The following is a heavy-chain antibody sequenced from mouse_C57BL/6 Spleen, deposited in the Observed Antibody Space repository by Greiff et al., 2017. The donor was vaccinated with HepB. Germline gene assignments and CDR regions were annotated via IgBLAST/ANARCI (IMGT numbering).Heavy chain of an antibody. J-gene: IGHJ1*03. Sequence: EVKLVESGGGLVKPGGSLKLSCAASGFTFGSYAMSWVRQTPEKRLEWVATISDGGSYTYYPDNVKGRFTISRDNAKNNLYLQMSHLKSEDTAMYYCARNAFYYYGSSYGYFDVWGTGTTVTVSS. CDR3: ARNAFYYYGSSYGYFDV. CDR1: GFTFGSYA. CDR2: ISDGGSYT. D-gene: IGHD1-1*01. V-gene: IGHV5-4*03.